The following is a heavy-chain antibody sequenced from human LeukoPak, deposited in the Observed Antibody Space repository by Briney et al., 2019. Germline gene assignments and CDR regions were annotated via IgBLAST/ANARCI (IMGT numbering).Heavy chain of an antibody. Sequence: GASVKVSCKLSGYSGIELSMNWVRQAPGKGLEWLGGFVPEDAETVYAQKFQGRVSMTEDTSTDTAYMELSRLTSEDTAVYYCATHMIVGVVTYAFPIWGRGTLVTVSS. CDR2: FVPEDAET. D-gene: IGHD3/OR15-3a*01. CDR1: GYSGIELS. CDR3: ATHMIVGVVTYAFPI. J-gene: IGHJ3*02. V-gene: IGHV1-24*01.